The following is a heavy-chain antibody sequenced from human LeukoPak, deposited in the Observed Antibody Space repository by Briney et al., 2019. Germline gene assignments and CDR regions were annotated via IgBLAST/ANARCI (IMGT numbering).Heavy chain of an antibody. CDR1: GFTVSSNY. Sequence: PGGSLRLSCAASGFTVSSNYMSWVRQAPGKGLEWVSAISGSGGSTYYADSVKGRFTISRDNSKNTLYLQMNSLRAEDTAVYYCAKCRSWYLVDYWGQGTLVTVSS. V-gene: IGHV3-23*01. CDR3: AKCRSWYLVDY. D-gene: IGHD6-13*01. CDR2: ISGSGGST. J-gene: IGHJ4*02.